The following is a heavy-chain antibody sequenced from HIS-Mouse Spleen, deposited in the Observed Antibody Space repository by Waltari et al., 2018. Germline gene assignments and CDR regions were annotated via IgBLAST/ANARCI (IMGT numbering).Heavy chain of an antibody. Sequence: QVQLVQSGAEVKKPGASVTVSCKASGYTFTGHYMHWVRRAPGQGLEWMGWINPNSGGTNYAQKFQGRVTMTRDTSISTAYMELSRLRSDDTAVYYCARPQYSSSWYFDAFDIWGQGTMVTVSS. D-gene: IGHD6-13*01. J-gene: IGHJ3*02. CDR3: ARPQYSSSWYFDAFDI. CDR2: INPNSGGT. V-gene: IGHV1-2*02. CDR1: GYTFTGHY.